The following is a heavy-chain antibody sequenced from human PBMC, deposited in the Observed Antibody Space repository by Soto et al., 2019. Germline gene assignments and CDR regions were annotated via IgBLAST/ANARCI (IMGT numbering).Heavy chain of an antibody. CDR1: GGSISSSSYY. D-gene: IGHD6-13*01. J-gene: IGHJ4*02. Sequence: PSETLSLTCTVSGGSISSSSYYWGWIRQPPGKGLEWIGSIYYSGSTYYNPSLKSRVTISVDTSKNQFSLKLSSVTAADTAVYYCASPRPNSLSWYNKSFDYWGQGTLATVSS. CDR2: IYYSGST. V-gene: IGHV4-39*01. CDR3: ASPRPNSLSWYNKSFDY.